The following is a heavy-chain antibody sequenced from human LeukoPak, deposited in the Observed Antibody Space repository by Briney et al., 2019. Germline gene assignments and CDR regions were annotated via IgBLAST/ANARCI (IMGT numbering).Heavy chain of an antibody. V-gene: IGHV3-21*01. CDR2: MSSSSRHI. CDR3: ARGRGLPGPLDY. D-gene: IGHD3-10*01. Sequence: GGSLRLSCAASGFTFSSYSVNWVRQAPGKGLEWVSSMSSSSRHIYYADSVQGRFTISRDNAKNSLYLQMNSLRAEDTAVYYCARGRGLPGPLDYWGQGTLVTVSS. CDR1: GFTFSSYS. J-gene: IGHJ4*02.